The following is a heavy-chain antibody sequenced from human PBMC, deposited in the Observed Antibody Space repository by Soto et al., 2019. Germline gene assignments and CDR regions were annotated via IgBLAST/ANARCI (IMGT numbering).Heavy chain of an antibody. CDR2: IIPIFGTA. V-gene: IGHV1-69*13. CDR3: ARENYYGSGSIDY. CDR1: GGSFSSYA. D-gene: IGHD3-10*01. Sequence: PVKVSCKASGGSFSSYAISWVSQNPGQGLEWMGGIIPIFGTANYAQKFQGRVTITADESTSTAYMELSSLRSEDTAVYYCARENYYGSGSIDYWGQGTLVTVSS. J-gene: IGHJ4*02.